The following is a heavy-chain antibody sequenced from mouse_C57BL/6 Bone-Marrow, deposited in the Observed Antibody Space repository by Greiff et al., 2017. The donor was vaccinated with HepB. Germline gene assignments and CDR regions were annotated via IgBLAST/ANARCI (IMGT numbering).Heavy chain of an antibody. Sequence: QVQLQQSGAELVKPGASVKISCKASGYAFSSYWMNWVKQRPGKGLEWIGQIYPGDGDTNYNGKFKGKATLTADKSSSTAYMQLSSLTSEDSAVYFCARSGIRGSSQAWFAYWGQGTLVTVSA. CDR3: ARSGIRGSSQAWFAY. D-gene: IGHD1-1*01. V-gene: IGHV1-80*01. CDR2: IYPGDGDT. J-gene: IGHJ3*01. CDR1: GYAFSSYW.